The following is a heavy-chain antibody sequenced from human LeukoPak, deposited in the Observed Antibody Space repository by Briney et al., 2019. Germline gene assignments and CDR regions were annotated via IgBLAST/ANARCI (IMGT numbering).Heavy chain of an antibody. CDR3: ARVADTAMNYFDY. V-gene: IGHV4-30-4*08. CDR2: VYYSGST. CDR1: GASISSGDYY. J-gene: IGHJ4*02. Sequence: SETLSLTCTVCGASISSGDYYWSWIRQPPGKGLEWIGDVYYSGSTYYNTSLKSRLTISIDTSKNQFSLKLSSVTAADTAVYYSARVADTAMNYFDYWGQGTLVTVSS. D-gene: IGHD5-18*01.